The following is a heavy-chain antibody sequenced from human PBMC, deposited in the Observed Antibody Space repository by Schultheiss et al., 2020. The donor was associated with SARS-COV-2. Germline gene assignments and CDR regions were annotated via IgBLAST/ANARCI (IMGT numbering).Heavy chain of an antibody. J-gene: IGHJ5*02. CDR1: GGSISSYY. V-gene: IGHV4-59*12. D-gene: IGHD6-6*01. Sequence: SETLSLTCTVSGGSISSYYWSWIRQPPGKGLGWIGEIYHSGSTNYNPSLKSRVTITVDKSKNQFSLKLSSVTAADTAVYDCASAGGAARRAVWFDPWGQGTLVTVSS. CDR3: ASAGGAARRAVWFDP. CDR2: IYHSGST.